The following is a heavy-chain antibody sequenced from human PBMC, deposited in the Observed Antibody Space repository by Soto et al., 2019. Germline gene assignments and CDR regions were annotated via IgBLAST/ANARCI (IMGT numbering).Heavy chain of an antibody. J-gene: IGHJ5*02. D-gene: IGHD3-16*01. CDR3: ARDRPPLYNWFDP. CDR1: GGSISSGGYY. Sequence: PSETLSLTCTVSGGSISSGGYYWSWIRQHPGKGLEWIGYIYYSGSTYYNPSLKSRVTISVDTSKNQFSLKLSSVTAADTAVYYCARDRPPLYNWFDPWGQGTLVTVSS. CDR2: IYYSGST. V-gene: IGHV4-31*03.